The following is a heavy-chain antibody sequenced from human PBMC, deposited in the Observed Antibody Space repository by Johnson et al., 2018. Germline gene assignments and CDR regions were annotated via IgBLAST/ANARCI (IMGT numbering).Heavy chain of an antibody. CDR3: ARDVCGDDGFLPYHMDV. D-gene: IGHD2-21*02. CDR2: VYYTGTT. Sequence: QVQLQESGPGLVKPSETLSLTCNVSGGSISSYYWSWIRQSPGKGLEFIGYVYYTGTTNYNPSLKSRVTISMDTSKNQFFLGLMSVSAADTAVYYCARDVCGDDGFLPYHMDVWGQGTTVTVSS. V-gene: IGHV4-59*01. CDR1: GGSISSYY. J-gene: IGHJ6*03.